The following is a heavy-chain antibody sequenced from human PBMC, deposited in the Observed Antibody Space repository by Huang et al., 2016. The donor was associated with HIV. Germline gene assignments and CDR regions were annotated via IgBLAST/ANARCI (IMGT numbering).Heavy chain of an antibody. J-gene: IGHJ4*02. Sequence: QVQLVESGGGVVQPGRSLRLSCVASGFIFSNYAMHWVRQAPGKGLEWVAVISFDGTYKYYADSVKGRFTISRDTEKDTLYLRMNSLRPDDSALYYCARDGHGKWLGQFDCLYFDYWGQGALVSVSS. CDR1: GFIFSNYA. CDR3: ARDGHGKWLGQFDCLYFDY. V-gene: IGHV3-30*03. CDR2: ISFDGTYK. D-gene: IGHD3-9*01.